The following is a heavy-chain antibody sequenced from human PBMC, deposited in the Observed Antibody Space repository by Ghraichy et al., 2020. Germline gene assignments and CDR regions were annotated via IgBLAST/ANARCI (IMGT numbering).Heavy chain of an antibody. CDR3: TAAAGNYYYYGMDV. V-gene: IGHV2-5*02. CDR2: IYWDDDK. Sequence: SGPTLVKPTQTLTLTCTFSGFSLSTSGVGVGWIRQPPGKALEWLALIYWDDDKRYSPSLKSRLTITKDTSKNQVVLTMTNMDPVDTATYYCTAAAGNYYYYGMDVWGQGTTVTVSS. J-gene: IGHJ6*02. D-gene: IGHD6-13*01. CDR1: GFSLSTSGVG.